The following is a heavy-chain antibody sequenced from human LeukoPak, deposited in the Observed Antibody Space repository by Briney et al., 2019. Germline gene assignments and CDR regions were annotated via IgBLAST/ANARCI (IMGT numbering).Heavy chain of an antibody. CDR3: ARDLGWNEVNWFDP. CDR1: GGSISSYY. J-gene: IGHJ5*02. V-gene: IGHV4-4*07. Sequence: PSETLSLTCTVSGGSISSYYWSWIRQPAGKGLEWIGRIYTSGSTNYNPSLKSRVTMSVDTSKNQFSLKLSSVTAADTAVYYCARDLGWNEVNWFDPWGQGTLVTVSS. D-gene: IGHD1-1*01. CDR2: IYTSGST.